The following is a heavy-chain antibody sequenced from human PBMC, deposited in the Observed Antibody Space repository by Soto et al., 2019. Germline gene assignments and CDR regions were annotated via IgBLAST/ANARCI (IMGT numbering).Heavy chain of an antibody. CDR1: GFTFSSYA. V-gene: IGHV3-23*01. CDR3: AKGGYYDFWSGPFDP. Sequence: GGSLRLSCAASGFTFSSYAMSWVRQAPGKGLEWVPAISGRGGSTYYADSVKGRFTISRDNSKNTLYLQMNSLRAEDTAVYYRAKGGYYDFWSGPFDPWGQGTLVTVSS. J-gene: IGHJ5*02. D-gene: IGHD3-3*01. CDR2: ISGRGGST.